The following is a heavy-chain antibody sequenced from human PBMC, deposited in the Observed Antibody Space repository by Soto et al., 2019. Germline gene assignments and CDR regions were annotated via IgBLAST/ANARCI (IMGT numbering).Heavy chain of an antibody. D-gene: IGHD1-7*01. CDR1: GFTFSGSA. CDR2: IRSKANSYAT. Sequence: GGSLRLSCAASGFTFSGSAMHWVRQASGKGLEWVGRIRSKANSYATAYAASVKGRFTISRDDSKNTAYLQMNSLKTEDTAVYYCTRILGGPMRNYVDYYYYGMDVWGQRATDTVSS. CDR3: TRILGGPMRNYVDYYYYGMDV. V-gene: IGHV3-73*01. J-gene: IGHJ6*02.